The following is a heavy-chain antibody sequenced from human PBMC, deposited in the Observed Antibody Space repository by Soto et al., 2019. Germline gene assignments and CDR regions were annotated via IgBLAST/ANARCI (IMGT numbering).Heavy chain of an antibody. CDR3: ARDFSGWYTY. CDR1: GGSISSYY. D-gene: IGHD6-19*01. Sequence: SETLSLPCTLSGGSISSYYWSWIRQPPGKGLEWIGYIYYSGSTNYNPSLKSRVTISVDTSKNQFSLKLSSVTAADTAVYYCARDFSGWYTYWGQGTLVTVSS. J-gene: IGHJ4*02. CDR2: IYYSGST. V-gene: IGHV4-59*01.